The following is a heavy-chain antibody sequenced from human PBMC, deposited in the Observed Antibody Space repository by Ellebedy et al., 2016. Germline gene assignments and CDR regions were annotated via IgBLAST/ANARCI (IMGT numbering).Heavy chain of an antibody. CDR1: GGSINDFY. J-gene: IGHJ4*02. D-gene: IGHD6-13*01. CDR2: IYSSGST. CDR3: TRLTGYNSSWFLDY. Sequence: SETLSLTCTVSGGSINDFYWSWIRQPPGKGLEWIAYIYSSGSTNYNPSLKSRVTISLDTSKSQFSLKLSSVTTADTAVYYCTRLTGYNSSWFLDYWGQGTLVTVSS. V-gene: IGHV4-59*01.